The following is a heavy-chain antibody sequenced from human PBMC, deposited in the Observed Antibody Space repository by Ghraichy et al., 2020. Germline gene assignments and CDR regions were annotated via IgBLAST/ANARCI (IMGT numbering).Heavy chain of an antibody. CDR2: ISGDGGST. Sequence: GGSLRLSCAASGFTFDDYAMHWVRQAPGKGLEWVSLISGDGGSTYYADSVKGRFTISRDNSKNSLYLQMNSLRTEDTALYYCAKAVYSSSWTDAFDIWGQGTMVTVSS. J-gene: IGHJ3*02. V-gene: IGHV3-43*02. D-gene: IGHD6-13*01. CDR3: AKAVYSSSWTDAFDI. CDR1: GFTFDDYA.